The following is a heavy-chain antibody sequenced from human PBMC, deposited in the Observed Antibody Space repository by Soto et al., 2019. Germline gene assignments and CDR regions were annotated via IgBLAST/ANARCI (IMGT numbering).Heavy chain of an antibody. V-gene: IGHV1-18*04. J-gene: IGHJ5*02. Sequence: QVQLVQSGAEVKKPGASVKVSCKASGYTFTSYGISWVRQAPGQGLEWMGWISAYNGNTNYAQKLQGRVTMTTDTSTSTGYMELRSLRSDDTAVYYCARVSVDTAMGIPRNWFDPWGQGTLVTVSS. D-gene: IGHD5-18*01. CDR3: ARVSVDTAMGIPRNWFDP. CDR1: GYTFTSYG. CDR2: ISAYNGNT.